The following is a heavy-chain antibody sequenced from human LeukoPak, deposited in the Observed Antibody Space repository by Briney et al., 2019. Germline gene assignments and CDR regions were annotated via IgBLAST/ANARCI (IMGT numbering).Heavy chain of an antibody. CDR3: ARGFGYSSE. CDR2: ISSNGGST. D-gene: IGHD6-19*01. Sequence: GGSLRLSCAASGFTFSSYAMHWVRQAPGKGLEYVSAISSNGGSTYYANSVKGRFTISRGNSKNTLYLQMGSLRAEDMAVYYCARGFGYSSEWGQGTLVTVSS. J-gene: IGHJ4*02. V-gene: IGHV3-64*01. CDR1: GFTFSSYA.